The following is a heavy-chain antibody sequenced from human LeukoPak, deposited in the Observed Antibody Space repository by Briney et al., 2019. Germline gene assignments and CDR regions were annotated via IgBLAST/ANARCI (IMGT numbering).Heavy chain of an antibody. CDR2: ISSAGSYT. J-gene: IGHJ4*02. CDR3: AKDGRWGYRYGPFDY. CDR1: GFTFSSYT. D-gene: IGHD5-18*01. V-gene: IGHV3-21*06. Sequence: AGSLRLSCVASGFTFSSYTMNWVRQAPGKGLEWVSSISSAGSYTYYADSVKGRFTISRDNVKNSLSLQMNNLRVEDTAVYYCAKDGRWGYRYGPFDYWGQGTLVTVSS.